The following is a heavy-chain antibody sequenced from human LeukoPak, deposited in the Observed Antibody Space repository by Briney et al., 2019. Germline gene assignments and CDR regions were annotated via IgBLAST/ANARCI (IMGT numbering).Heavy chain of an antibody. J-gene: IGHJ4*02. V-gene: IGHV3-53*01. CDR1: GFTVSSNY. Sequence: TGGSLRLSCAASGFTVSSNYMSWVRQAPGKGLEWVSVIYSGGSTYYADSVKGRFTISRDNSKNTLYLQMNSLRAEDTAVYYCARVVILTGYTLDYWGQGTLVTVSS. D-gene: IGHD3-9*01. CDR3: ARVVILTGYTLDY. CDR2: IYSGGST.